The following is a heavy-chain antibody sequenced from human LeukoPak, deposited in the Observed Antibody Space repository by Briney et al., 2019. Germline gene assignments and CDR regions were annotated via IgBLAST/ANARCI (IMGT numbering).Heavy chain of an antibody. CDR2: ISGSSSYI. D-gene: IGHD2-2*01. CDR1: GFTFSGYS. Sequence: PGGSLRLSCAASGFTFSGYSMNWVRQAPGKGLERVSSISGSSSYIYYADSVKGRFTISRDNAKNSLFLQMNSLRAEDTAVYYCARAAINIPGVRVSFDYWGQGTLVTVSS. J-gene: IGHJ4*02. V-gene: IGHV3-21*01. CDR3: ARAAINIPGVRVSFDY.